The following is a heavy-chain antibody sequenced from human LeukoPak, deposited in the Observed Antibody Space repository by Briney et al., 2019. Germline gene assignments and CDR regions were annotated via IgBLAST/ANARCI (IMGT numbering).Heavy chain of an antibody. CDR1: GSVFSSFG. CDR3: ARGVRGSQKLDY. Sequence: ASVKISCKASGSVFSSFGVCWVRQAPGQGLEWMGWSGAYIGNTHYAQKFQGRLTMTTDASMSIAYMELRSLRSDDTAVYYCARGVRGSQKLDYWGQGTLVTVSS. V-gene: IGHV1-18*01. J-gene: IGHJ4*02. CDR2: SGAYIGNT. D-gene: IGHD1-26*01.